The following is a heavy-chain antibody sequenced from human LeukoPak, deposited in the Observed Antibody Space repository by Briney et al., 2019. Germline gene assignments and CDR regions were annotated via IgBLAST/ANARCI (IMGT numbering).Heavy chain of an antibody. Sequence: GASVKVSCKASGYTFTGYYMHWVRQAPGQGLEWMGWMNPNSGNTGYAQKFQGRVTITRNTSISTAYMELSSLRSEDTAVYYCARGRSLISGWSFDYRGQGTLVTVSS. D-gene: IGHD6-19*01. CDR3: ARGRSLISGWSFDY. J-gene: IGHJ4*02. CDR2: MNPNSGNT. CDR1: GYTFTGYY. V-gene: IGHV1-8*03.